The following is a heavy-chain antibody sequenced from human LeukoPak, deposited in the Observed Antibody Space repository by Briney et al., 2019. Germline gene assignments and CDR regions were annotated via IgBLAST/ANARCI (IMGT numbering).Heavy chain of an antibody. D-gene: IGHD3-3*01. V-gene: IGHV5-51*01. Sequence: GESLKISCKTSGYTFTTYWIGWVRQMPGKGLEWMGIIYPVDSDIRYSPSFQGQVTISADKSISTAYLQWSSLKASDTAMYYCARRFGAIFGVVPFDYWGQGTLVTVSS. CDR2: IYPVDSDI. CDR3: ARRFGAIFGVVPFDY. J-gene: IGHJ4*02. CDR1: GYTFTTYW.